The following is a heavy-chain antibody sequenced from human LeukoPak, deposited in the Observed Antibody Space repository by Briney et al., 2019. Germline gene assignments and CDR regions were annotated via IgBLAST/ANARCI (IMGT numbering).Heavy chain of an antibody. CDR2: IYYSGST. J-gene: IGHJ5*02. V-gene: IGHV4-59*08. D-gene: IGHD4-17*01. CDR1: GGSISSYY. CDR3: ASAHTGNWFDP. Sequence: SETLSLTCTVSGGSISSYYWSWIRQPPGKGLEWIGYIYYSGSTNYNPSLKSRVTISVDTSKNQFSLKLSSATAADTAVYYCASAHTGNWFDPWGQETLVTVSS.